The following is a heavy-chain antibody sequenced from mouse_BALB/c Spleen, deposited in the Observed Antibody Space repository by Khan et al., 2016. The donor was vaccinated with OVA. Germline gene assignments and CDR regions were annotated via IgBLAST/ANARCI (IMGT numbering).Heavy chain of an antibody. Sequence: QVQLKESGAELARPGASVKMSCKTSGYTFTTYTLHWVKQRPGRSLEWIGYINPSNGYTNYNQKFKDKSTLTADKSSSTAYMQLSSLTSEESAVYYCARSGQLGLRGGFTYWGQGTLVTVSA. CDR2: INPSNGYT. J-gene: IGHJ3*01. CDR1: GYTFTTYT. V-gene: IGHV1-4*01. CDR3: ARSGQLGLRGGFTY. D-gene: IGHD3-1*01.